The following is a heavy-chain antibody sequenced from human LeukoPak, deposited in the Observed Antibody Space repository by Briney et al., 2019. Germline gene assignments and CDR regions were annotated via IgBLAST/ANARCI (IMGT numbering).Heavy chain of an antibody. V-gene: IGHV3-23*01. CDR3: AKCGYGGYYYYGMDV. J-gene: IGHJ6*02. CDR1: GFTFSSYA. D-gene: IGHD4-23*01. Sequence: TGGSLRLSCAASGFTFSSYAMSWVRQAPGKGLEWVSAISGSGGSTYYADSAKGRFTISRDNSKNTLYLQMNSLRAEDTAVYYCAKCGYGGYYYYGMDVWGQGTTVTVSS. CDR2: ISGSGGST.